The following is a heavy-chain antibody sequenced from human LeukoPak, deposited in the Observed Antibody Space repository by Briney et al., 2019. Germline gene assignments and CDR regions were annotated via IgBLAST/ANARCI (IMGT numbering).Heavy chain of an antibody. CDR2: INHSGST. D-gene: IGHD6-19*01. J-gene: IGHJ5*02. Sequence: SETLSLTCAVYGGSFSGYYWSWIRQPPGKGLEWIGEINHSGSTNYNPSLKSRVTISVDTSKNQFSLKLSSVTAADTAVYYCARPRYSSGWLNWFDPWGQGTLVTVSS. CDR1: GGSFSGYY. V-gene: IGHV4-34*01. CDR3: ARPRYSSGWLNWFDP.